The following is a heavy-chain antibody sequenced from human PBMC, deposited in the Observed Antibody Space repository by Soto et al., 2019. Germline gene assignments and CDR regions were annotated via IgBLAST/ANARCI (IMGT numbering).Heavy chain of an antibody. CDR1: GYTFTGYY. CDR3: ARERQKGYSRDYYYYYGMDV. D-gene: IGHD6-13*01. CDR2: INPNSGGT. V-gene: IGHV1-2*04. Sequence: ASVKVSCKASGYTFTGYYMHCVRQAPGQGLEWMGWINPNSGGTNYAQKFQGWVTMTRDTSISTAYMELSRLRSDDTAVYYCARERQKGYSRDYYYYYGMDVWGQGTTVTVS. J-gene: IGHJ6*02.